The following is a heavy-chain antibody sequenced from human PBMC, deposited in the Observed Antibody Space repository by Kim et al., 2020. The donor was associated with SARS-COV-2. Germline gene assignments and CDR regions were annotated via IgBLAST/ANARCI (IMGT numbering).Heavy chain of an antibody. V-gene: IGHV3-23*01. D-gene: IGHD6-13*01. CDR2: ISGSGGST. J-gene: IGHJ4*02. Sequence: GGSLRLSCAASGFTFSSYAMSWVRQAPGKGLEWVSAISGSGGSTYYADSVKGRFTISRDNSKNTLYLQMNSLRAEDTAVYYCAKEVSSWYGSSRSFDYWGQGTLVTVSS. CDR3: AKEVSSWYGSSRSFDY. CDR1: GFTFSSYA.